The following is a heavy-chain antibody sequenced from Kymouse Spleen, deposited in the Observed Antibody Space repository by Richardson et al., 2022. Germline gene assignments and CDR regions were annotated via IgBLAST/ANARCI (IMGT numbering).Heavy chain of an antibody. V-gene: IGHV4-4*02. CDR1: GGSISSSNW. Sequence: QVQLQESGPGLVKPSGTLSLTCAVSGGSISSSNWWSWVRQPPGKGLEWIGEIYHSGSTNYNPSLKSRVTISVDKSKNQFSLKLSSVTAADTAVYYCARSYYDFWSGYYKGWFDPWGQGTLVTVSS. D-gene: IGHD3-3*01. CDR3: ARSYYDFWSGYYKGWFDP. J-gene: IGHJ5*02. CDR2: IYHSGST.